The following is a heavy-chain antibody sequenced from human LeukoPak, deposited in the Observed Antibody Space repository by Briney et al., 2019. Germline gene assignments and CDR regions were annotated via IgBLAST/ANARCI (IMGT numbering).Heavy chain of an antibody. V-gene: IGHV4-38-2*01. Sequence: PSETLSLTCAVSGYSVSSGYYWGWIRQPPGKGLEWLGSIYHSGSTYYNPSLKSRVTISVDTSKNQFSLKLSSVTAADTAVYYCARRRSSSCFDYWGQGTLVTVSS. CDR1: GYSVSSGYY. CDR2: IYHSGST. CDR3: ARRRSSSCFDY. J-gene: IGHJ4*02. D-gene: IGHD6-13*01.